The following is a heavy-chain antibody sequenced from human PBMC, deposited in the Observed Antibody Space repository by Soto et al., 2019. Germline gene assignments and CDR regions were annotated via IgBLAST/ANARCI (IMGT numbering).Heavy chain of an antibody. CDR1: GFKFSNYA. J-gene: IGHJ4*02. CDR3: AKDRRAGGNSAFYFDF. Sequence: PGGSLRLSSAASGFKFSNYAMSWVRQAPGKGLEWVSLISATGGGTYYADSVKGRFTISRDNSHNTLYLQVHSLTAEDTAVYYCAKDRRAGGNSAFYFDFWGQGAQVTVSS. V-gene: IGHV3-23*01. D-gene: IGHD3-16*01. CDR2: ISATGGGT.